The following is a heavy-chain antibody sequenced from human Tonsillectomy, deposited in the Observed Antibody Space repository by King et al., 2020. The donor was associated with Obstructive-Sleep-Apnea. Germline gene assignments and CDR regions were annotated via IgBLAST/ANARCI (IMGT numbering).Heavy chain of an antibody. V-gene: IGHV4-34*01. CDR3: AGDYGGNSAY. J-gene: IGHJ4*02. CDR2: IKHSGST. D-gene: IGHD4-23*01. CDR1: GGSFSGYY. Sequence: VQLQQWGAGLLKPSETLSLTCAVYGGSFSGYYWSWIRQPPGKGLEWIGEIKHSGSTNYNPSLKSRVTISVDTSKNQFSLKLSSVTAADTAVYYCAGDYGGNSAYWGQGTLVTVSS.